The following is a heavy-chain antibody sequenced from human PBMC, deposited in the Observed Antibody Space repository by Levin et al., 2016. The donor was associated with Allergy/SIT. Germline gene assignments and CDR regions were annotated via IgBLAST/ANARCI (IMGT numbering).Heavy chain of an antibody. Sequence: ASVKVSCKASGYTFTGYYMHWVRQAPGQGLEWMGWINPNSGGTNYAQKLQGRVTMTTDTSTSTAYMELRSLRSDDTAVYYCARAYYYDSSGYYFSDYWGQGTLVTVSS. CDR2: INPNSGGT. CDR1: GYTFTGYY. V-gene: IGHV1-2*02. D-gene: IGHD3-22*01. J-gene: IGHJ4*02. CDR3: ARAYYYDSSGYYFSDY.